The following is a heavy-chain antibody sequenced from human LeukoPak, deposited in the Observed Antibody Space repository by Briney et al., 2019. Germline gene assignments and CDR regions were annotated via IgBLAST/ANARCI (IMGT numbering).Heavy chain of an antibody. CDR3: ARVSPAVALPTNWFDP. CDR1: GYTFTSYD. J-gene: IGHJ5*02. Sequence: ASVKVSCKASGYTFTSYDIDWVRQATGQGLEWMGWVNPNSGNTGYAQKFQGRVTMTRNTSISTAYMELSSLRSEDTAVYYCARVSPAVALPTNWFDPWGQGTLVTVSS. D-gene: IGHD2-15*01. CDR2: VNPNSGNT. V-gene: IGHV1-8*01.